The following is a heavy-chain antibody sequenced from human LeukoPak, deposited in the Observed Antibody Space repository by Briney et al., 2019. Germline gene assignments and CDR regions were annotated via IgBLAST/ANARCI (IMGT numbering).Heavy chain of an antibody. Sequence: GGSLRLSCAASGFTFSSYSMNWVRQAPGKGLEWVSSISSSSSYIYYADSVKGRFTISRDNAKNSLYLQMNSLRAEDTALYYCARVGGGSAGYYYYYMDVWGKGTTVTVSS. CDR3: ARVGGGSAGYYYYYMDV. V-gene: IGHV3-21*04. CDR1: GFTFSSYS. J-gene: IGHJ6*03. CDR2: ISSSSSYI. D-gene: IGHD3-16*01.